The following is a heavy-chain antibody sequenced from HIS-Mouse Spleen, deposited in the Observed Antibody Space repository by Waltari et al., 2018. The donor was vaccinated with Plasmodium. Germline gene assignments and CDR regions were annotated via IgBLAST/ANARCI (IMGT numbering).Heavy chain of an antibody. J-gene: IGHJ4*02. CDR2: IYYSGST. CDR1: GGSISSYY. Sequence: QVQLQESGPGLVKPSETLSLTCTVSGGSISSYYWSWIRQPPGKGLEWIGYIYYSGSTNSNPAPKGRVTISVDTSKNQCSLKLSSVTAADTAVYYCARLRYSYGYFDYWGQGTLVTVSS. CDR3: ARLRYSYGYFDY. V-gene: IGHV4-59*08. D-gene: IGHD5-18*01.